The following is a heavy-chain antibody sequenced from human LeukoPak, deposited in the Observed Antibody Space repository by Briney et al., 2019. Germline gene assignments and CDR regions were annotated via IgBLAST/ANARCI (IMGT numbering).Heavy chain of an antibody. CDR1: GFTVSSNC. V-gene: IGHV3-66*04. D-gene: IGHD3-16*01. J-gene: IGHJ4*02. CDR3: ARRPAQTFYYFDY. CDR2: IYSGGST. Sequence: PGGSLRLSCAASGFTVSSNCMSWVRQAPGKGLEWVSVIYSGGSTYYADSVKGRFTISRDNSKNTLYLQMNSLRAEDTAVYYCARRPAQTFYYFDYWGQGTLVTVSS.